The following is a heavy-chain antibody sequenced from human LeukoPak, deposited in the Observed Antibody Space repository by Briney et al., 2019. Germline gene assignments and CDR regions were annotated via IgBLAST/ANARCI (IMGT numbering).Heavy chain of an antibody. J-gene: IGHJ2*01. Sequence: GASVKVSCKASGGTFSSYAISWVRQAPGQGLEWMGGIIPIFGTANYAQKFQGRVTITADEPTSTAYMELSSLRSEDTAVYYCARAGRANTVTTFWYFDLWGRGTLVTVSS. V-gene: IGHV1-69*13. D-gene: IGHD4-17*01. CDR1: GGTFSSYA. CDR3: ARAGRANTVTTFWYFDL. CDR2: IIPIFGTA.